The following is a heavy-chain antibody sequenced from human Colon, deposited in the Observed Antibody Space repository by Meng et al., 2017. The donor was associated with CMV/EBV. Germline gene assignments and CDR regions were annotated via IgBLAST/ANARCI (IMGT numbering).Heavy chain of an antibody. V-gene: IGHV2-5*02. CDR2: FYWDDDN. J-gene: IGHJ5*02. D-gene: IGHD3-10*01. CDR3: ARVLSLYYTIKLNWFDP. CDR1: GSSLTTSGVG. Sequence: DSGPLLGIPSMTLTVPCSFLGSSLTTSGVGRGWCRQPPGKSLEWFALFYWDDDNRFSPSLKSRLTITKDTSKNQVVLPINNMDPVDKATFFCARVLSLYYTIKLNWFDPWGQGILVTVSS.